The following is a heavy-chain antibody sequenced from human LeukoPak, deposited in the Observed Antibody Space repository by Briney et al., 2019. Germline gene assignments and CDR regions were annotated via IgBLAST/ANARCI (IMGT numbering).Heavy chain of an antibody. CDR2: INHSGST. CDR1: GGSTSNSNYY. V-gene: IGHV4-39*07. D-gene: IGHD5-18*01. CDR3: ARGGRIQLWLGYYMDV. J-gene: IGHJ6*03. Sequence: PSETLSLTCTVSGGSTSNSNYYWSWIRQPPGKGLEWIGEINHSGSTNYNPSLKSRVTISVDTSKNQFSLKLSSVTAADTAVYYCARGGRIQLWLGYYMDVWGKGTTVTVSS.